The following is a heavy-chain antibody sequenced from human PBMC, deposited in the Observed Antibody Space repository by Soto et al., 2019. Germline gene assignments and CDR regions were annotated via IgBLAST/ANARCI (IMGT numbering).Heavy chain of an antibody. CDR2: INSDGSST. V-gene: IGHV3-74*01. CDR3: ARAAIRLGELSFDY. CDR1: GFTFSSYW. D-gene: IGHD3-16*02. J-gene: IGHJ4*02. Sequence: GGSLRLSCAASGFTFSSYWMHWVRQAPGKGLVWVSRINSDGSSTSYADSVKGRFTISRDNAKNTLYLQMNSLRAEDTAVYYCARAAIRLGELSFDYWGQGTLVTVSS.